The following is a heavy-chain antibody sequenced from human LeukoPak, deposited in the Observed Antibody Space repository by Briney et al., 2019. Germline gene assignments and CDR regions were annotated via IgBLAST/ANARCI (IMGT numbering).Heavy chain of an antibody. CDR2: ISGSGGST. D-gene: IGHD3-16*01. Sequence: GRSLRLSCAASGFTFSSYAMSWVRQAPGKGLEWVSAISGSGGSTYYADSVKGRFTISRDNSKNTLYLQMNSLRAEDTAVYYCAKPLGLRLGELYFDYWGQGTLVTVSS. CDR1: GFTFSSYA. CDR3: AKPLGLRLGELYFDY. J-gene: IGHJ4*02. V-gene: IGHV3-23*01.